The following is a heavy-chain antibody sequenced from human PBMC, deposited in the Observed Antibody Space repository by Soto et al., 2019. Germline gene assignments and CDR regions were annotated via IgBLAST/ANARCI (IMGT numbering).Heavy chain of an antibody. CDR2: IYYSGSI. CDR3: AKSLWDTSGWKTDY. CDR1: GDSISSLY. D-gene: IGHD6-19*01. J-gene: IGHJ4*02. V-gene: IGHV4-59*01. Sequence: NPSETLSLTCTVSGDSISSLYWSWIRQPPGKGLEWIGYIYYSGSINYNPSLKSRVTISVDPSKNQFSLRLSSVTAADTAVYYCAKSLWDTSGWKTDYWGQGTLVTVSS.